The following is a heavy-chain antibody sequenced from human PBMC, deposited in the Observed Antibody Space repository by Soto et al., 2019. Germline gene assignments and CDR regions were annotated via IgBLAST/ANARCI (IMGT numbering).Heavy chain of an antibody. J-gene: IGHJ4*02. V-gene: IGHV4-39*01. CDR2: IYYSGTT. D-gene: IGHD6-19*01. CDR3: ARRVLTVAGTETIDY. Sequence: SETLSLTCTVSGDSITSNSYFWAWIRQPPGKGLEWIGSIYYSGTTYYNPSLKSRVTISVDTSKNQFSLKLSSVTAADTAVYYCARRVLTVAGTETIDYWGQGTLVTVSS. CDR1: GDSITSNSYF.